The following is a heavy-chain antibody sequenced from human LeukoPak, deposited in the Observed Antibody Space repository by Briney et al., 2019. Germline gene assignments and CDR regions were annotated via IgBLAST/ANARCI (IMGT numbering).Heavy chain of an antibody. Sequence: SETLSLTCTVSGYSISSGYYWGWIRQPPGKGLEWIGSIYHSGSTYYNPSLKSRVTISVDTSKSQFSLNLTSVTAADTAVYYCARLGYCSGGVCYSFDYWGQGALVTVSS. J-gene: IGHJ4*02. V-gene: IGHV4-38-2*02. CDR1: GYSISSGYY. CDR3: ARLGYCSGGVCYSFDY. CDR2: IYHSGST. D-gene: IGHD2-15*01.